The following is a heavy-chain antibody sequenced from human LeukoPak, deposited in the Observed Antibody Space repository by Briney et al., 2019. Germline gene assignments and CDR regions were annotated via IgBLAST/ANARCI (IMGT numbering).Heavy chain of an antibody. CDR1: GFTFSRYA. V-gene: IGHV3-23*01. D-gene: IGHD1-1*01. CDR2: ISGGGDNT. CDR3: AKPVDGASVQRYFQH. Sequence: GGSLRLSCAASGFTFSRYAMSRVRQAPGKGLEWVSAISGGGDNTYYADSVRGRFTISRDNSKNTPFLQMNSLRAEDTAIYYCAKPVDGASVQRYFQHWGQGTLVTVSS. J-gene: IGHJ1*01.